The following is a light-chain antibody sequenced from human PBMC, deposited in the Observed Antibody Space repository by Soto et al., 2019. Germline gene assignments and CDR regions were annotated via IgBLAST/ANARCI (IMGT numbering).Light chain of an antibody. CDR2: DAS. Sequence: DIQMTQSPSSLSASVGDRVTITCRASQSISNYLNWYQQKPGKAPKLLMYDASSLQSGVPSRFGGSVSGTDFTLTISSLQPEDFATYYCQQSYSTPRTFGQGTKVEIK. CDR3: QQSYSTPRT. V-gene: IGKV1-39*01. CDR1: QSISNY. J-gene: IGKJ1*01.